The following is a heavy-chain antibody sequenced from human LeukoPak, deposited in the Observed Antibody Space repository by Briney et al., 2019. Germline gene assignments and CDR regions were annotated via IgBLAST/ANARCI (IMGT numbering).Heavy chain of an antibody. J-gene: IGHJ5*02. CDR2: VNPNSGNT. CDR1: GYTFTSYD. V-gene: IGHV1-8*01. Sequence: ASVKVSCKASGYTFTSYDINWVRQATGQGLEWMGWVNPNSGNTGYAQKFQGRVTMTRNTSISTAYMELSSLRSEDTAVYYCARAPFKDPTFFDPWGQGTLVTVSS. CDR3: ARAPFKDPTFFDP.